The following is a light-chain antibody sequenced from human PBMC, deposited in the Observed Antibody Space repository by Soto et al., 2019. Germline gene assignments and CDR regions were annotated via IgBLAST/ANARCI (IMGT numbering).Light chain of an antibody. CDR2: GAS. CDR1: QSVSSSY. V-gene: IGKV3-20*01. Sequence: ESRFPWSPGPLTLSPGEKATLSCRASQSVSSSYLAWYQQKPGQAPRLLIYGASSRATGIPDRFSGSGSGTDFTLTISRLEPEDFAVYYCQQYGSSPFTFGGGTKVDIK. J-gene: IGKJ4*01. CDR3: QQYGSSPFT.